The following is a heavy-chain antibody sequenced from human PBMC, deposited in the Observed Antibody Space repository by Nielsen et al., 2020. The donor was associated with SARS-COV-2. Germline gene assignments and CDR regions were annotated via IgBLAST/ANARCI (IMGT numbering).Heavy chain of an antibody. D-gene: IGHD2-2*01. CDR2: ISYDGSNK. J-gene: IGHJ6*02. CDR1: GFTFSSYG. CDR3: ARGTSHSDYYYYGMDV. Sequence: GGSLRLSCAASGFTFSSYGMHWVRQAPGKGLEWVAVISYDGSNKYYADSVKGRFTISRDNSKNTLYLQMNSLRAEDTAVYYCARGTSHSDYYYYGMDVWGQGTTVTVSS. V-gene: IGHV3-30*03.